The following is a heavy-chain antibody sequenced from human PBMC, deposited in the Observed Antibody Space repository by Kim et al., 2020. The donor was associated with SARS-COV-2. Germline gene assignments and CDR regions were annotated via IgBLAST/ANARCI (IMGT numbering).Heavy chain of an antibody. D-gene: IGHD3-9*01. CDR2: ISGDGGST. J-gene: IGHJ6*02. Sequence: GGSLRLSCAASGFTFDDYAMHWVRQAPGKGLEWVSLISGDGGSTYYADSVKGRFTISRDNSKNSLYLQMNSLRTEDTALYYCAKDIQGHDILTGYYNKIYYYYGMDVWGQGTTVTVSS. CDR1: GFTFDDYA. CDR3: AKDIQGHDILTGYYNKIYYYYGMDV. V-gene: IGHV3-43*02.